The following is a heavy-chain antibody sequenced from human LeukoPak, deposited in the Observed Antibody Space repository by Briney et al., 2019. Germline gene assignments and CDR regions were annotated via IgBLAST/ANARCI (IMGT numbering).Heavy chain of an antibody. V-gene: IGHV3-30*02. D-gene: IGHD3-10*01. CDR1: GFTFSNYG. CDR2: IRYDGNNK. CDR3: ARVGDISYFDY. Sequence: GGSLRLSCGASGFTFSNYGMLWVRQAPGKGLDWVSFIRYDGNNKLYADSVKGRFTISRDNSKNTLYLHINSLRADDMAMYYCARVGDISYFDYWGQGTLVTVSS. J-gene: IGHJ4*02.